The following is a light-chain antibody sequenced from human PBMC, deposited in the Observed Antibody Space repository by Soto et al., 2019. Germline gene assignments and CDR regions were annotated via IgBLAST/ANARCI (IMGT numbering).Light chain of an antibody. J-gene: IGLJ2*01. CDR2: DVN. V-gene: IGLV2-11*01. CDR3: CSFAGSYTV. CDR1: RRDLGAYNY. Sequence: QSALIQPRSVSGSPGQSVTISCTGTRRDLGAYNYVSWYQQHPGKAPKLMIYDVNRRPPGVPDRFSGSKSGNTASLTISGLQAEDEADYYCCSFAGSYTVFGGGTQLTVL.